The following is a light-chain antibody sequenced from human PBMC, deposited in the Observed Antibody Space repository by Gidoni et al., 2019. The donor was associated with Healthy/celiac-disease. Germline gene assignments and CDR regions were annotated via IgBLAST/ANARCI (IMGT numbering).Light chain of an antibody. Sequence: QSALTQPPSVSGSPGQSVTISCTGTSSDVGSYNRVSWYQPPPGTAPKLMIYEVSNRPSGVPDRFSGSKSGNTASLTISGLQAEDEADYYCSSYTSSSHVVFGGGTKLTVL. J-gene: IGLJ2*01. CDR3: SSYTSSSHVV. CDR2: EVS. CDR1: SSDVGSYNR. V-gene: IGLV2-18*02.